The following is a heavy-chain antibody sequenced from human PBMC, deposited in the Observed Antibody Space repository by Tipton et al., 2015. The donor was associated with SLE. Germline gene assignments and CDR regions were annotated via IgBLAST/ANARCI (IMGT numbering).Heavy chain of an antibody. J-gene: IGHJ6*03. Sequence: LRLSCTVSGVSVSSHYWSWIRQPPGKGLEWIGYIYYSGSTNYNPSLKSRVTISVDTSKNQFSLRLSSVTAADTAVYYCARVPAFYYYYYMDVWGKGTTVTVSS. D-gene: IGHD2-2*01. V-gene: IGHV4-59*02. CDR2: IYYSGST. CDR1: GVSVSSHY. CDR3: ARVPAFYYYYYMDV.